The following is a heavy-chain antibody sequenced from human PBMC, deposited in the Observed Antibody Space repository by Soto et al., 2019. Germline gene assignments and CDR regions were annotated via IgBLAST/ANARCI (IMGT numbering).Heavy chain of an antibody. CDR3: ARGPTYNIKGAHYPYGLDV. D-gene: IGHD3-10*01. CDR1: GCSISSYY. J-gene: IGHJ6*02. V-gene: IGHV4-59*01. Sequence: PSETLSLTCSFSGCSISSYYWSWIRQPPGKGLEWIGYIYYSGSTNYNPSLKSRVTLTRDTSTSTVYMGLSSLRSEDTAVYYCARGPTYNIKGAHYPYGLDVWGLGTTVTVSS. CDR2: IYYSGST.